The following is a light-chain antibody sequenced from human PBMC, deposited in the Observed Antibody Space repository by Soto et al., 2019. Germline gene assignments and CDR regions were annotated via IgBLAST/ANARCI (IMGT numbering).Light chain of an antibody. CDR1: SSDVGTYNY. V-gene: IGLV2-8*01. Sequence: QSALTQPPSASGSPGQSVTISCTGTSSDVGTYNYVSWYQQYPGKAPKLMIYEVTKRPSGVPDRFSGSKSGNTASLTVSGLQAEDEADYYCSSYAGSSNGVFGGGTKLTVL. J-gene: IGLJ3*02. CDR2: EVT. CDR3: SSYAGSSNGV.